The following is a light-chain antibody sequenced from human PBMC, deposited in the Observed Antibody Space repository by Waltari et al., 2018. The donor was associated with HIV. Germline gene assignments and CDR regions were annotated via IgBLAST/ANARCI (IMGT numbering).Light chain of an antibody. CDR1: SPNIGSTR. Sequence: QSVLTQPPSVSAAPGQKVTISCSGCSPNIGSTRVFWYLQHPGTAPNLRISDNTKRPSGMPDRLSGSKSAKLATRGITGHQTGDEADDYGGTWDSSLSAGLFGGGTKLTVL. J-gene: IGLJ2*01. CDR3: GTWDSSLSAGL. CDR2: DNT. V-gene: IGLV1-51*01.